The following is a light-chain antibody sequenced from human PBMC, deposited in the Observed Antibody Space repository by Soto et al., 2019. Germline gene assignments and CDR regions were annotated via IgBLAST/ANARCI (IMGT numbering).Light chain of an antibody. CDR2: EVS. CDR3: SSYAGSNNLV. V-gene: IGLV2-8*01. J-gene: IGLJ3*02. CDR1: SSDVGGYNY. Sequence: QSALTQPPSASGSPGQSVTISCTGTSSDVGGYNYVSWYQQHPGKAPKVMIYEVSERPSGVPDRFSGSKSGNTASLTVSGLQAEDEADYYCSSYAGSNNLVFGGGTKLTV.